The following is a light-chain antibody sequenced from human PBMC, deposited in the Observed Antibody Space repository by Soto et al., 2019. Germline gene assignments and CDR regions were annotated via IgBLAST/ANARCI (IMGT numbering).Light chain of an antibody. Sequence: HSALTPPASVSGSPGQSITISCTGTSSDVGGYNYVSGYQQHPGKAPKLMIYDVSNRPSGVSNRFSGSKSGNTASLTISGLQSEDEADYYCSSYTSNSSMVFGGGTKLTV. CDR1: SSDVGGYNY. CDR3: SSYTSNSSMV. J-gene: IGLJ2*01. V-gene: IGLV2-14*01. CDR2: DVS.